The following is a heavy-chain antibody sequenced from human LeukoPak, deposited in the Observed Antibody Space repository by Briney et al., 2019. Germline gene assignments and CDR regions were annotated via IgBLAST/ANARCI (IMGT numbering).Heavy chain of an antibody. Sequence: SETLPLTCSVSGGYIITSDHYWGWIRQPPGKGLEWIGSIYYTGSTSTNPFFKSRVTVSVETSKNQFSLNLTSVTAADTAVYYWAREGYYYGGKTWFDLWGQGTLVTVSS. CDR1: GGYIITSDHY. CDR2: IYYTGST. V-gene: IGHV4-39*07. CDR3: AREGYYYGGKTWFDL. D-gene: IGHD4-23*01. J-gene: IGHJ5*02.